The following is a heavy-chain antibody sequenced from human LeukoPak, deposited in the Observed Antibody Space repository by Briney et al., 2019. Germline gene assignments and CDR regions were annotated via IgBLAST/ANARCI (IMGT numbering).Heavy chain of an antibody. J-gene: IGHJ4*02. CDR1: RFTFSSYA. V-gene: IGHV3-30*04. Sequence: QPGGSLRLSCSASRFTFSSYAMHWVRQAPGKGLEWVAVISYDGSNKYYADSVKGRSTISRDNSKNTLYLQMNSLRAEDTAVYYCAKDRGEWELLHWGQGTLVTVSS. CDR2: ISYDGSNK. D-gene: IGHD1-26*01. CDR3: AKDRGEWELLH.